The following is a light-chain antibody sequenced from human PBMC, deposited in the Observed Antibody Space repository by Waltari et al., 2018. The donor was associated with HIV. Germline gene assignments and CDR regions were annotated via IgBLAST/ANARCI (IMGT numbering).Light chain of an antibody. CDR2: DVN. V-gene: IGLV2-11*01. Sequence: QSALTQRRSVSGSPGQSVTISCTGTSSDVGAYNYVSWYQHHPGKAPKLMIYDVNKWPSGVPARFSGSKSGNTASLTISGLQAEDEADYYCCSYAGSYTWVFGGGTKLTVL. CDR1: SSDVGAYNY. J-gene: IGLJ3*02. CDR3: CSYAGSYTWV.